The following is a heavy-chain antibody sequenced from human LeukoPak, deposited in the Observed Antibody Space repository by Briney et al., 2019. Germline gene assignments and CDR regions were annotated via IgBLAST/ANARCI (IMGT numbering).Heavy chain of an antibody. V-gene: IGHV3-9*03. J-gene: IGHJ4*02. CDR2: ISWNSGSI. CDR1: GFTFYDYA. Sequence: GGSLRLSCAASGFTFYDYAMHWVRQAPGKGLEWVSGISWNSGSIGYADSVKGRFTISRDNAKNSLYLQMNSLRAEDMALYYCAKDMSSGWYVGPRFDYWGQGTLVTVSS. CDR3: AKDMSSGWYVGPRFDY. D-gene: IGHD6-19*01.